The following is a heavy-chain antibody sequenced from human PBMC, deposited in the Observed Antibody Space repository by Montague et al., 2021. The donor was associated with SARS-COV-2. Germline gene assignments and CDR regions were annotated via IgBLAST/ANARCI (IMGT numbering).Heavy chain of an antibody. CDR2: VHDIESS. D-gene: IGHD3-3*01. CDR3: ARGALTGGNYEFWRGYYTSPLDY. CDR1: GGSISRYF. J-gene: IGHJ4*02. V-gene: IGHV4-59*12. Sequence: SETLSLTCTVSGGSISRYFWNWIRQTPGKGLEWMGYVHDIESSIYNPSLRSRITILLDTPKNQFSLKLRSVTAADTAVYFCARGALTGGNYEFWRGYYTSPLDYWGQGTLVTVSS.